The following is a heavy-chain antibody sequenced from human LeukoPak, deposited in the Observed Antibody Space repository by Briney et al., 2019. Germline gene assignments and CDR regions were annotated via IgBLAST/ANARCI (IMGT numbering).Heavy chain of an antibody. Sequence: SGGSLRLSCAASGFALSNYAMSWVRQAPGKGLEWVSSLSGGGDSRYYADSVMGRFTISRDNSKNTLYLQMNSLRAEDTAVYYCAKAVRSMVTGGGYFDSWGQGTLVTVSS. V-gene: IGHV3-23*01. CDR2: LSGGGDSR. J-gene: IGHJ4*02. CDR3: AKAVRSMVTGGGYFDS. D-gene: IGHD3-10*01. CDR1: GFALSNYA.